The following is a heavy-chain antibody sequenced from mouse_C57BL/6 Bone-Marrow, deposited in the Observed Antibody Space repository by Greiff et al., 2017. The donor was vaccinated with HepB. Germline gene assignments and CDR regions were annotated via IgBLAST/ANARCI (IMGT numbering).Heavy chain of an antibody. CDR2: IWTGGGT. J-gene: IGHJ4*01. V-gene: IGHV2-9-1*01. CDR1: GFSLTSYA. CDR3: ARRDYDYPDAMDY. Sequence: VHLVESGPGLVAPSQSLSITCTVSGFSLTSYAISWVRQPPGKGLEWLGVIWTGGGTNYNSALKSRLSISKDNSKSQVFLKMNRLQTDDTARYYCARRDYDYPDAMDYWGQGTSVTVSS. D-gene: IGHD2-4*01.